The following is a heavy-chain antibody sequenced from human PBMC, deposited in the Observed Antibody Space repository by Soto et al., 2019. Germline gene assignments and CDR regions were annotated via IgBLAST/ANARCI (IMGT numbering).Heavy chain of an antibody. CDR1: GFTFSSYSSYW. CDR3: VIFHFTSGDYQNY. V-gene: IGHV3-7*02. CDR2: IQHDASGT. J-gene: IGHJ4*02. D-gene: IGHD3-10*01. Sequence: GGSLRLSCAASGFTFSSYSSYWMSWVRQAPGRGLEWVANIQHDASGTYYQDSVRGRFTISRDNAENSLYLQMSSLRVEDTAVFLCVIFHFTSGDYQNYGGRGTLVTVSS.